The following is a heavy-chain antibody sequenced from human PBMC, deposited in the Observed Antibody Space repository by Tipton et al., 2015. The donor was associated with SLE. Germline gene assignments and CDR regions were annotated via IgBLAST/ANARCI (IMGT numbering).Heavy chain of an antibody. D-gene: IGHD4-17*01. CDR1: SGSISSYY. Sequence: TLSLTCSVSSGSISSYYWSWIRQPPGQGLEWIGYIFYSGSTNYNPPLKSRVTISVDTSKNQFSLKLTSVTSADTAVYYCARVDGDYGDAFDIWGQGTLVTVSS. V-gene: IGHV4-59*01. CDR2: IFYSGST. CDR3: ARVDGDYGDAFDI. J-gene: IGHJ3*02.